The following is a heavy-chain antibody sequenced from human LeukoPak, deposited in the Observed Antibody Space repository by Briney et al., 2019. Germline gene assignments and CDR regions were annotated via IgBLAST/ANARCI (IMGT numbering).Heavy chain of an antibody. D-gene: IGHD6-19*01. CDR2: INHSGST. Sequence: SETLSLTCAVYSGSFSAYYWSWIRQPPGKGLEWIGEINHSGSTNYNPSLKSRVTISVDASKNLSSVTAADTAVYYCARGAVAGYYYYMDVWGKGATVTISS. J-gene: IGHJ6*03. V-gene: IGHV4-34*01. CDR1: SGSFSAYY. CDR3: ARGAVAGYYYYMDV.